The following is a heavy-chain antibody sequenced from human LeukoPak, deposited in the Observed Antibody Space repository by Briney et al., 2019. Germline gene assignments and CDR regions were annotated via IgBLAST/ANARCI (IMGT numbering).Heavy chain of an antibody. V-gene: IGHV4-39*07. D-gene: IGHD3-10*01. CDR2: IYYSGST. J-gene: IGHJ5*02. Sequence: SETLSLTCTVSGGSISSSSYYWGWIRQPPGKGLEWIGSIYYSGSTYYNPSLKSRVTISVDTSKNQFSLKLSSVTAADTAVYYCARVVVRGLNWFDPWGQGTLVTVSS. CDR1: GGSISSSSYY. CDR3: ARVVVRGLNWFDP.